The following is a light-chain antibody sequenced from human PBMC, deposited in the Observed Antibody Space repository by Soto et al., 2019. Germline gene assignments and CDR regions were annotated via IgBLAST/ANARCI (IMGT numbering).Light chain of an antibody. Sequence: DIQMTQSPSTLSASVGDRVTITCRASQSISSWLAWYHQKPEKAPKLLIYKASSLESGVPSRFSGSGSGTEFTLTISSLQPDDFGSYYCQQYYSCPYTFGQGTKLEIK. CDR1: QSISSW. CDR3: QQYYSCPYT. J-gene: IGKJ2*01. V-gene: IGKV1-5*03. CDR2: KAS.